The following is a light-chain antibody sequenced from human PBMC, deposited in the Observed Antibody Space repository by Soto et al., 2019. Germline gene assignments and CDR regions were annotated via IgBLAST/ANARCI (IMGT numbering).Light chain of an antibody. V-gene: IGKV1-39*01. CDR2: AAS. CDR1: QTISSY. CDR3: QPGGTTPPWT. J-gene: IGKJ1*01. Sequence: DIQMTQSPSSLSASVGDRVTITCRASQTISSYLNWYQQKPGKAPKLLIYAASSLQSGVPSRFSGSGSGTDFSLTINSLQPEHFATYYCQPGGTTPPWTFXQGTKADIK.